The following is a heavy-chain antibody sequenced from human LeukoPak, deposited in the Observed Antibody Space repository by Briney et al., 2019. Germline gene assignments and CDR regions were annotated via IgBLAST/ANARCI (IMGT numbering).Heavy chain of an antibody. Sequence: PSETLSLTCSVSGYSMRSGYFWGWIRQPPGKGLEWIGSIFHTGSVYYNPSLKSRVTILVDTSKNQFSLELTSVTAADTALYYCARVVASTSIDSWGQGTLVTVSS. CDR2: IFHTGSV. J-gene: IGHJ4*02. V-gene: IGHV4-38-2*02. CDR1: GYSMRSGYF. CDR3: ARVVASTSIDS. D-gene: IGHD2-15*01.